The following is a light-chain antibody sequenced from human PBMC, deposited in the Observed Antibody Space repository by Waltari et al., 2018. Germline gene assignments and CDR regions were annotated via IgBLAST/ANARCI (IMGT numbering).Light chain of an antibody. Sequence: IVMTQSPLSLHVTPGEPASISCRSGQSLLHINGNTYVDWYLQKPGQSPRLLISLAFNRASGVPDRFSGSGSGTDFTLQISRVEAEDVGVYYCMQSLQTPRTFGQGTKLEIK. CDR2: LAF. V-gene: IGKV2-28*01. J-gene: IGKJ1*01. CDR3: MQSLQTPRT. CDR1: QSLLHINGNTY.